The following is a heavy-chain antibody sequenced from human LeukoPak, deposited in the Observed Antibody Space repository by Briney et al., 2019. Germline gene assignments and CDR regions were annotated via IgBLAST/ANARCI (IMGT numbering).Heavy chain of an antibody. CDR2: ISSSSSYI. J-gene: IGHJ4*02. CDR1: GLTLSSHW. CDR3: ARGSSGYSPVDY. Sequence: GGSLRLSCAASGLTLSSHWMHWVRQAPGKGLEWVSSISSSSSYIYYADSVKGRFTISRDNAKNSLYLQMNSLRAEDTAVYYCARGSSGYSPVDYWGQGTLVTVSS. D-gene: IGHD3-22*01. V-gene: IGHV3-21*01.